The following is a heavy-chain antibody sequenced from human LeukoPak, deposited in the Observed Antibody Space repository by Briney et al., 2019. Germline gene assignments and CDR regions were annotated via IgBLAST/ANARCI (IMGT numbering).Heavy chain of an antibody. D-gene: IGHD2-15*01. Sequence: GGSLRLSCAASGFTFSSYGMPWVRQAPGKGLEWVSFIQFDGSEKYYADSVRGRFTISRDNSKNTLSLQMNSLRAEDTALYYCAKDVYDCSGGSCPQYYYVMDVWGQGTTVTVSS. CDR1: GFTFSSYG. CDR3: AKDVYDCSGGSCPQYYYVMDV. J-gene: IGHJ6*02. V-gene: IGHV3-30*02. CDR2: IQFDGSEK.